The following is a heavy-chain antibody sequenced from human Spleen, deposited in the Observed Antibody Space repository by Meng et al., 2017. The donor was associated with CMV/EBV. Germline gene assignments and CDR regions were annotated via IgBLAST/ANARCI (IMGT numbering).Heavy chain of an antibody. D-gene: IGHD3-22*01. J-gene: IGHJ4*02. V-gene: IGHV3-7*01. CDR2: IKEDGSEI. CDR3: ARPNSGYYDS. Sequence: LAGEATGLTLSSHGMSWGRQAPGKGLEWVAKIKEDGSEIYYVDSVKGRFTITRDNAKDSLFLQMNSLRAEDTGVYCCARPNSGYYDSWGQGTLVTVSS. CDR1: GLTLSSHG.